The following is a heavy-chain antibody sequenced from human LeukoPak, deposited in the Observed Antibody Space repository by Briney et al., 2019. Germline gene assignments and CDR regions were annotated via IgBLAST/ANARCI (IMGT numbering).Heavy chain of an antibody. CDR3: ARALYYYGSGSQDDAFDI. CDR2: ISAYNGKT. J-gene: IGHJ3*02. CDR1: GYTFTSYA. D-gene: IGHD3-10*01. Sequence: ASVKVSCKASGYTFTSYAISWVRQAPGQGLEWMGWISAYNGKTNYAQKLQGRVTMTTDTSTSTAYMELRSLRSDDTAVYYCARALYYYGSGSQDDAFDIWGQGTMVTVSS. V-gene: IGHV1-18*01.